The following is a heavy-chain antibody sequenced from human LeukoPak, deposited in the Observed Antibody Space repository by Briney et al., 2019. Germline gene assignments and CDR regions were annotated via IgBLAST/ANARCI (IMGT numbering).Heavy chain of an antibody. V-gene: IGHV4-59*01. CDR3: AGDKHNAYCTGGRCSPFYFDS. J-gene: IGHJ4*02. Sequence: PSETLSLTCTVSGDSISDDYWSWIRQPPGKGLEWIGYISYSGSTNYNPSLKSRVTISLDTSKNQFSLNLTSVTAADTAMYYCAGDKHNAYCTGGRCSPFYFDSWGQGVLVTVSS. D-gene: IGHD2-15*01. CDR2: ISYSGST. CDR1: GDSISDDY.